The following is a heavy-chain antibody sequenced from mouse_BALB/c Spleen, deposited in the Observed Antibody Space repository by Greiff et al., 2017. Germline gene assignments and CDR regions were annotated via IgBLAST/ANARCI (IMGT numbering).Heavy chain of an antibody. CDR2: IDPENGNT. Sequence: EVQLQQSGAELVRPGALVKLSCKASGFNIKDYYMHWVKQRPEQGLEWIGWIDPENGNTIYDPKFQGKASITADTSSNTAYLQLSSLTSEDTAVYYCASTVVPAMDYWGQGTSVTVSS. D-gene: IGHD1-1*01. CDR1: GFNIKDYY. J-gene: IGHJ4*01. CDR3: ASTVVPAMDY. V-gene: IGHV14-1*02.